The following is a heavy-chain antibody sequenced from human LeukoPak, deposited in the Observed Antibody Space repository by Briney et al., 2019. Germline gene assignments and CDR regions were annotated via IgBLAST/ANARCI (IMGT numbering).Heavy chain of an antibody. J-gene: IGHJ4*02. D-gene: IGHD2-15*01. V-gene: IGHV4-39*07. CDR1: GDSITSGSYY. CDR2: MYSDGDT. CDR3: AKDSGLWLY. Sequence: PSETLSLTCTVSGDSITSGSYYWGWIRQTPGKGLEWIGNMYSDGDTSFNPSLKSRITMSVDTSKNQFYLKLNSVTAADPAVYFCAKDSGLWLYWGQGTLVSVSS.